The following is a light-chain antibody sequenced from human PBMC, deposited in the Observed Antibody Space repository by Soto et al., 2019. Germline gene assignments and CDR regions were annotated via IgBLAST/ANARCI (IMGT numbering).Light chain of an antibody. CDR2: EVS. CDR1: SSDVGGYNY. CDR3: SSYTSSSPYV. J-gene: IGLJ1*01. V-gene: IGLV2-14*01. Sequence: QSVLTQPASVSGSPGQSITISCTGTSSDVGGYNYVSWYQQHPGKAPKLMIYEVSNRPSGVSNRFSGSKSGNTASLTISGLQAEDEADYYXSSYTSSSPYVFGTGTKVTVL.